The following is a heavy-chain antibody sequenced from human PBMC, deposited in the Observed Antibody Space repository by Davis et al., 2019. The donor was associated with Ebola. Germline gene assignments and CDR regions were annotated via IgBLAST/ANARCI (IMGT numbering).Heavy chain of an antibody. CDR3: ARVGSYYSSFGY. D-gene: IGHD1-26*01. J-gene: IGHJ4*02. Sequence: MPGGSLRLSCTVSGGSISSYYWSWIRQPPGKGLEWIGEINHSGSTNYNPSLKSRVTISVDTSKNQFSLKLSSVTAADTAVYYCARVGSYYSSFGYWGQGTLVTVSS. CDR1: GGSISSYY. CDR2: INHSGST. V-gene: IGHV4-34*01.